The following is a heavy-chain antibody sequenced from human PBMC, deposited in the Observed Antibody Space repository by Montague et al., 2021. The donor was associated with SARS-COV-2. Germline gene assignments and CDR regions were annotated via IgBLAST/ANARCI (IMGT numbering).Heavy chain of an antibody. D-gene: IGHD6-13*01. CDR3: ASHPVWQQLCT. J-gene: IGHJ4*02. V-gene: IGHV4-39*07. CDR2: IYYSGST. CDR1: GDSISSSSYY. Sequence: SETLSLTCTVSGDSISSSSYYWGWIRQPPGKGLEWIGSIYYSGSTYYNPSLKSRVTISVDTSKNQFSLILTSVTAADTATYYCASHPVWQQLCTWGQGTLVSASS.